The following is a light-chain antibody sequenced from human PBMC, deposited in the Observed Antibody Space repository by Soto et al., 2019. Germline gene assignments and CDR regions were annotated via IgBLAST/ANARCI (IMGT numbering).Light chain of an antibody. CDR3: SSYTSSSTLV. J-gene: IGLJ1*01. V-gene: IGLV2-14*01. CDR2: DVS. Sequence: QSALTQPASVSGSPGQSITISCTGTSSDVGGYNYVSWYQQHPGKAPKLMIYDVSNRPSGVSNRFSGSKSGNTASLTISGLQAEDEADYYYSSYTSSSTLVFGTGTKVTAL. CDR1: SSDVGGYNY.